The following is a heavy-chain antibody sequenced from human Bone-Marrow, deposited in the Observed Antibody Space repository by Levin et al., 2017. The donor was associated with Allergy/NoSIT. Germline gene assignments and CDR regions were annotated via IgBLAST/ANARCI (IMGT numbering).Heavy chain of an antibody. CDR2: ITPLFGTT. CDR1: GGTFSSHA. J-gene: IGHJ4*02. V-gene: IGHV1-69*01. CDR3: ARTGDRDRPYHFEY. Sequence: KRGESLKISCKASGGTFSSHAISWVRQAPGQGLAWMGGITPLFGTTTYAQKFHGRVTISADEITADETTTAYMELSSLRYEDTAVYFCARTGDRDRPYHFEYWGQGTLVTVSS. D-gene: IGHD7-27*01.